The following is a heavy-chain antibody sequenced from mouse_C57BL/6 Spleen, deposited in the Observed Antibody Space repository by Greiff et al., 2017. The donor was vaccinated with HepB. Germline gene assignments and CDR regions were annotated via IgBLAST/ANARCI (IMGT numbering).Heavy chain of an antibody. D-gene: IGHD2-5*01. J-gene: IGHJ3*01. CDR3: ARRGSYYSNTGFAY. CDR1: GFTFSSYT. Sequence: EVQRVESGGGLVKPGGSLKLSCAASGFTFSSYTMSWVRQTPEKRLEWVATISGGGGNTYYPDSVKGRFTISRDNAKNTLYLQMSSLRSEDTALYYCARRGSYYSNTGFAYWGQGTLVTVSA. CDR2: ISGGGGNT. V-gene: IGHV5-9*01.